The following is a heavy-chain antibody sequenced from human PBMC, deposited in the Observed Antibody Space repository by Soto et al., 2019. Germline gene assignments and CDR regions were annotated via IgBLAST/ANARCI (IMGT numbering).Heavy chain of an antibody. V-gene: IGHV4-4*02. CDR2: IYHTGNT. CDR1: GGSISSTSW. J-gene: IGHJ5*02. D-gene: IGHD4-4*01. CDR3: ARGNGWDFSKWFDP. Sequence: PSETLSLTCYVSGGSISSTSWWTWVRQPPGKGLEWIGEIYHTGNTNYNPSVRSRVTISVDKSNNEFSLNLSSVTAADTAVYYCARGNGWDFSKWFDPWGQGTLVTVSS.